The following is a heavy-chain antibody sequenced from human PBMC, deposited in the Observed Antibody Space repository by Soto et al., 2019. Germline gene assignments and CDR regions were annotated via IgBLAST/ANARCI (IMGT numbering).Heavy chain of an antibody. CDR1: EFTVSTNY. CDR2: IYSGGSI. CDR3: AREGGGVYCRGGSCYGRYFDY. D-gene: IGHD2-15*01. J-gene: IGHJ4*02. Sequence: EVQLVETGGGLIQPGGSVRLSCAASEFTVSTNYMSWVRQAPGKGLEWVSIIYSGGSIYYADSVQGRFTISRDNSKNTLYLQMNSLRAEDTAVYYCAREGGGVYCRGGSCYGRYFDYWGQGTLVTVSA. V-gene: IGHV3-53*02.